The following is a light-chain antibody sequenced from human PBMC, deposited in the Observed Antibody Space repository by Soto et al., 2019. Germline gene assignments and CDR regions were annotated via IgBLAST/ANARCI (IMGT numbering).Light chain of an antibody. CDR3: QHYGGSFI. J-gene: IGKJ3*01. CDR1: QSINSKS. Sequence: EIVLTQSPGTLSLSPGEGATVSCRVSQSINSKSLVWYQRKFGQAPRLLIYNTSSRATGIPDRFRGSGSGTDVTLSISRQEPEDFAVYYCQHYGGSFIFGPGTKVDFK. V-gene: IGKV3-20*01. CDR2: NTS.